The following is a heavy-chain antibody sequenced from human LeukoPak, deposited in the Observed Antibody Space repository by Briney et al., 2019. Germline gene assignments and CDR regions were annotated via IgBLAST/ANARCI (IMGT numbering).Heavy chain of an antibody. CDR1: GITVSSNF. J-gene: IGHJ6*03. D-gene: IGHD1/OR15-1a*01. Sequence: GGSLRLSCAASGITVSSNFMSWVRQAPGKGLEWVSVIYSGGTTYYADSVKGRFTISRDNSKNTLSLQMNSLRAEDTAVYYCARDGYGNNYMDVWGKGTTVTVSS. CDR3: ARDGYGNNYMDV. V-gene: IGHV3-53*01. CDR2: IYSGGTT.